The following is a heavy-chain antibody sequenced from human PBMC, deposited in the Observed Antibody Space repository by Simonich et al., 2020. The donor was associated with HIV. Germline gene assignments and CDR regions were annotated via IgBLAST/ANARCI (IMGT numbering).Heavy chain of an antibody. CDR3: ARQSLAARLFDD. CDR2: INHSGST. CDR1: GESFSGHY. V-gene: IGHV4-34*01. D-gene: IGHD6-6*01. Sequence: QEQLRQWGAGLLKPSETLSLTCAVYGESFSGHYWSWIRQFPGKGLEWIAEINHSGSTIYSPSLKSRVTISVDPSKNQFSLKLSSVTAADTAVYYCARQSLAARLFDDWGQGTLVTVSS. J-gene: IGHJ4*02.